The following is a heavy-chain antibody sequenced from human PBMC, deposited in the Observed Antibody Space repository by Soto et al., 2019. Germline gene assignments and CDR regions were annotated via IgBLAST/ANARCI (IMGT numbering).Heavy chain of an antibody. CDR3: ARSESPDIVVVPAAIYFDY. V-gene: IGHV4-30-4*01. CDR2: IDYSGRT. Sequence: QVQLQESGPGLVKPSQTLSLTCTVSGDSISSGDYYWSWIRQPPGKGLERIGYIDYSGRTYYNPSLKNRRTISVDTSKNQSSLTLSSVTAADTAVYYCARSESPDIVVVPAAIYFDYWGQGTLVTVSS. J-gene: IGHJ4*02. D-gene: IGHD2-2*02. CDR1: GDSISSGDYY.